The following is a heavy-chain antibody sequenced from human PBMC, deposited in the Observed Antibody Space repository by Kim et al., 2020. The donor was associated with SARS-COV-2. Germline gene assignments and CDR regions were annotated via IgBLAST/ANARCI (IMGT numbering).Heavy chain of an antibody. J-gene: IGHJ5*02. V-gene: IGHV5-10-1*01. Sequence: GASLKISCKGSGYSFTSYWISWVRQMPGKGLEWMGRIDPSDSYTNYSPSFQGHVTISADKSISTAYLQWSSLKASDTAMYYCARRVVVPAVSDWFDPWGQGTLVTVSS. CDR1: GYSFTSYW. CDR3: ARRVVVPAVSDWFDP. D-gene: IGHD2-2*01. CDR2: IDPSDSYT.